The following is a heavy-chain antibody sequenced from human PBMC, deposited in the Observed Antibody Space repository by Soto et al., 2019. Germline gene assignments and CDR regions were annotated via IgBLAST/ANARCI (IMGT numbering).Heavy chain of an antibody. Sequence: GGSLRLSCAASGFTFTNAWMSWVRQAPGKGLEWVGHIKSRTDGGTTAYPTPVNGRFTISRDDSKNALYLQMNSLKSEDTAVYYCTTDLGLWFGQLFNYWGRGTLVTVSS. CDR1: GFTFTNAW. J-gene: IGHJ4*02. V-gene: IGHV3-15*01. CDR2: IKSRTDGGTT. CDR3: TTDLGLWFGQLFNY. D-gene: IGHD3-10*01.